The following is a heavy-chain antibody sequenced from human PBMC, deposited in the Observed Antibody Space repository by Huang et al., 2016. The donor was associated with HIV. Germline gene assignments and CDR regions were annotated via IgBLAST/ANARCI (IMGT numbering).Heavy chain of an antibody. CDR1: GFTFSSYS. CDR2: MSSEGNNK. J-gene: IGHJ3*02. V-gene: IGHV3-30-3*01. Sequence: QVQLVESGGGVVQPGRSLRLSCAGSGFTFSSYSVYWVRQAPGKGLEWVALMSSEGNNKYLAGSVNGRFTISRDNSKKTLYLQMNSLRSEDTAVYYCARSVDTSGYHDAFDMWGQGTMVTVS. D-gene: IGHD3-22*01. CDR3: ARSVDTSGYHDAFDM.